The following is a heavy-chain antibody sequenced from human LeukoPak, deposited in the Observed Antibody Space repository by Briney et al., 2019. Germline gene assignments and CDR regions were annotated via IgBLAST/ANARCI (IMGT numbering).Heavy chain of an antibody. J-gene: IGHJ4*02. CDR2: ISSSSSTI. Sequence: PGGSLRLSCAASGFTFSSYSMNWVHQAPGKGLEWVSYISSSSSTIYYADSVKGRFTISRDNAKNSLYLQMNSLRDEDTAVYYCARDPDIVVVVAATLDYWGQGTLVTVSS. CDR1: GFTFSSYS. D-gene: IGHD2-15*01. CDR3: ARDPDIVVVVAATLDY. V-gene: IGHV3-48*02.